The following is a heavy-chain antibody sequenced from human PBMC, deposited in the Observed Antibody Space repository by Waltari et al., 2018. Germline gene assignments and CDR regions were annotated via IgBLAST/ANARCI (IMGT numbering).Heavy chain of an antibody. Sequence: QLQLHESGPGLVKPSQTLSLTCSVSGGSISSRGYYLSWIRQHPGKGLEWIGYIYYSGSTYYNPSLKSRVTISVDTSKNQFSLKLSSVTAADTAVYYCARDLGDYVFDYWGQGTLVTVSS. CDR2: IYYSGST. CDR1: GGSISSRGYY. D-gene: IGHD4-17*01. V-gene: IGHV4-31*03. J-gene: IGHJ4*02. CDR3: ARDLGDYVFDY.